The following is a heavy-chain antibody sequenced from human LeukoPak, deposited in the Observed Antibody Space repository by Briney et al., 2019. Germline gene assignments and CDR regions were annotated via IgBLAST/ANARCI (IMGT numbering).Heavy chain of an antibody. J-gene: IGHJ5*02. CDR2: IYYSGTS. CDR1: GGSISSYY. Sequence: SETLSLTCTVSGGSISSYYWSWIRQPPGKGLEWIGYIYYSGTSNYNPSLKSRVTMSVDTSNNQFSLKLNSVTAADTAVYYCAKAAGYSTIYWFDPWGQGTLVTVSS. CDR3: AKAAGYSTIYWFDP. D-gene: IGHD6-13*01. V-gene: IGHV4-59*01.